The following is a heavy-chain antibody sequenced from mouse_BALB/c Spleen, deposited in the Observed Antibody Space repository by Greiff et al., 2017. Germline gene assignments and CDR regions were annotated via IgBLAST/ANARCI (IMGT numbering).Heavy chain of an antibody. CDR2: ILPGSGST. CDR3: ARWRIPTWFAY. V-gene: IGHV1-9*01. Sequence: QVQLQQSGAELMKPGASVKISCKATGYTFSSYWIEWVKQRPGHGLEWIGEILPGSGSTNYNEKFKGKATFTADTSSNTAYMQLSSLTSEDSAVYYCARWRIPTWFAYWGQGTLVTVSA. J-gene: IGHJ3*01. CDR1: GYTFSSYW.